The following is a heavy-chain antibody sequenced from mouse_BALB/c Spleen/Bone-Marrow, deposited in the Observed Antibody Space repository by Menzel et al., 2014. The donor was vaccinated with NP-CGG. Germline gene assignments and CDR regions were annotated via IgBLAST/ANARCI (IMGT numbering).Heavy chain of an antibody. CDR1: GFTFSSYT. V-gene: IGHV5-12-2*01. CDR3: ARQSYEGFAY. J-gene: IGHJ3*01. Sequence: EVQGVESGGNLVRPGGSLKLSCAASGFTFSSYTMSWVRQTPEKRLEWVAYISNGGGSTYYPDTVKGRFTISRDNATNTLYLQMSSLKSEDTAMNYCARQSYEGFAYWGQGTLVTVSA. D-gene: IGHD2-3*01. CDR2: ISNGGGST.